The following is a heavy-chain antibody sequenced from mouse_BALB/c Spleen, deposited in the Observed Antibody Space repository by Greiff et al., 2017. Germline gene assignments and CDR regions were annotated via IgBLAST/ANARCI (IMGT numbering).Heavy chain of an antibody. CDR2: ILPGSGST. Sequence: QVQLQQSGAELMKPGASVKISCKATGYTFSSYWIEWVKQRPGHGLEWIGEILPGSGSTNYNEKFKGKATFTADTSSNTAYMQLSSLTSEDSAFYYCASPPLYGSSLYYYAMDYWGQGTSVTVSS. CDR3: ASPPLYGSSLYYYAMDY. D-gene: IGHD1-1*01. J-gene: IGHJ4*01. CDR1: GYTFSSYW. V-gene: IGHV1-9*01.